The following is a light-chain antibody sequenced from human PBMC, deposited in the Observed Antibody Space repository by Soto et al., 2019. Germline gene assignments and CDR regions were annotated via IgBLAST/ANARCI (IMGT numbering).Light chain of an antibody. Sequence: EIVMTQSPATVSVSPGERATLSCRASQSVGRYLAWYQQKPGQALRLLIYGASTRATGIPDRFSGGGSGTEFTLTISSLQSEDFAVYYCQQYNKWPTFGGGTKVDI. J-gene: IGKJ4*01. V-gene: IGKV3-15*01. CDR2: GAS. CDR3: QQYNKWPT. CDR1: QSVGRY.